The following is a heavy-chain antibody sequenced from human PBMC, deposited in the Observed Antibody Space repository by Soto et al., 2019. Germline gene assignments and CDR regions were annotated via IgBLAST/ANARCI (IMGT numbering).Heavy chain of an antibody. CDR1: GFNFGNYN. CDR2: ISGSSSYI. D-gene: IGHD4-17*01. J-gene: IGHJ3*02. V-gene: IGHV3-21*01. Sequence: GGSHRLSCTASGFNFGNYNMNWVRQAPGKRPEWVSSISGSSSYIYYGGSLKGRFTISRDNAKNSLYLQMNTLRVEDTAVYYCARQINGDYTAFDMWGQGTMVTVSS. CDR3: ARQINGDYTAFDM.